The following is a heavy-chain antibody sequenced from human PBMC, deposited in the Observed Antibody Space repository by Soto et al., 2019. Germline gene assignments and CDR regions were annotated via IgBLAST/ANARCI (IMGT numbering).Heavy chain of an antibody. J-gene: IGHJ4*02. V-gene: IGHV3-23*01. CDR2: IATSGAT. CDR1: GFTFSSYA. CDR3: ARQTVVPADMVNCFDY. D-gene: IGHD2-2*01. Sequence: EVQLLESGGGLVQPGGSLRLSCAASGFTFSSYAMSWVRQTPGKGLEWVSSIATSGATFYPDSVKGRFTISRDNSKNTLLLQMSSLRDEDTALYYCARQTVVPADMVNCFDYWGQGTLVTVSS.